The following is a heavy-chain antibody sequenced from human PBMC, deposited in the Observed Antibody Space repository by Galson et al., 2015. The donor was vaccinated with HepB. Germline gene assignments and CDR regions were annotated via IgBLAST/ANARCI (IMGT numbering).Heavy chain of an antibody. CDR3: ATSYGSGSYCGY. CDR2: ISYDGSNK. CDR1: GFTFSSYG. V-gene: IGHV3-30*03. D-gene: IGHD3-10*01. Sequence: SLRLSCAASGFTFSSYGMHWVRQAPGKGLEWVAVISYDGSNKYYADSVKGRFTISRDNSKNTLYLQMNSLRAEDTAVYYCATSYGSGSYCGYWGQGTLVTVSS. J-gene: IGHJ4*02.